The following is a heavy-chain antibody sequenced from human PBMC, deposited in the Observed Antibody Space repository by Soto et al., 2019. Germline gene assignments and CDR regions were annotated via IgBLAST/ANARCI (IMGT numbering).Heavy chain of an antibody. CDR1: GGSISSSSYY. CDR3: ASYVMVRGVTDCDY. CDR2: IYYSGST. Sequence: PSETLSLTCTVSGGSISSSSYYWGWIRQPPGKGLEWIGSIYYSGSTYYNPSLKSRVTISVDTSKNQFSLKLSSVTAADTAVYYCASYVMVRGVTDCDYWGQGTLVTAPQ. J-gene: IGHJ4*02. D-gene: IGHD3-10*01. V-gene: IGHV4-39*01.